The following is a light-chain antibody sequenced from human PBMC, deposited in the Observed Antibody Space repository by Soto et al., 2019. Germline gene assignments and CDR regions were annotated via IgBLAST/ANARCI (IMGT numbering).Light chain of an antibody. V-gene: IGKV2-28*01. CDR3: MQALQTPIT. CDR1: QSLLHSNGYTY. CDR2: LGS. Sequence: DIVRTQSPLSLPVTPGEPASISCRSSQSLLHSNGYTYLDWYLQKPGQSPQVLIYLGSNRASGVPDRFSGSGSGTDFTLKISRVEAEDVGVYYCMQALQTPITFGQGTRLEIK. J-gene: IGKJ5*01.